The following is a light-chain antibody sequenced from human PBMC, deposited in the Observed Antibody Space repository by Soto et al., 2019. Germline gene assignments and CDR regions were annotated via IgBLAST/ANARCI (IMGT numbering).Light chain of an antibody. CDR2: DAS. Sequence: EIVLAQSPATLSLSPGERATLSCRASQSVSNSLAWYQQKPGQAPRLLIYDASTRATGIPARFSGSGSGTDFTLTISSLEPEDIPVYYCQQRSNSWTFGQGTKVEIK. CDR1: QSVSNS. V-gene: IGKV3-11*01. J-gene: IGKJ1*01. CDR3: QQRSNSWT.